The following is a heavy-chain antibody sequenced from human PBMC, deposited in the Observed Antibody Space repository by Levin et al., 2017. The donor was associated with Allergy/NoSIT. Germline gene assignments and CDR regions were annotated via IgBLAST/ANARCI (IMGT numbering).Heavy chain of an antibody. J-gene: IGHJ5*02. D-gene: IGHD2-2*02. CDR3: ARPPLYVPAAIVNWFDP. CDR1: GFTFSSYW. CDR2: IKQDGSEK. Sequence: ESLKISCAASGFTFSSYWMSWVRQAPGKGLEWVANIKQDGSEKYYVDSVKGRFTISRDNAKNSLYLQMNSLRAEDTAVYYCARPPLYVPAAIVNWFDPWGQGTLVTVSS. V-gene: IGHV3-7*01.